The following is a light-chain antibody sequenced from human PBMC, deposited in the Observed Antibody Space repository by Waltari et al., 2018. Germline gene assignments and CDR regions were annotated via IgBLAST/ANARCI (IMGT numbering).Light chain of an antibody. CDR3: TAWDISLNAHV. CDR1: SNNVGNQG. CDR2: RNN. V-gene: IGLV10-54*04. J-gene: IGLJ1*01. Sequence: QAGLTQPPSVSKGLRQTATLTCTGNSNNVGNQGAAWLQQHQGHPPKLLSYRNNNRPSGISERFSASRSRNTASLTITGLQPEDEADYYCTAWDISLNAHVFGTGTKVTVL.